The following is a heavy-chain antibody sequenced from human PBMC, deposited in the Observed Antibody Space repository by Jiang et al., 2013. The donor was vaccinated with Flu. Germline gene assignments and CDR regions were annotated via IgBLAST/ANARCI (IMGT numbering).Heavy chain of an antibody. CDR1: GFTFSSYA. J-gene: IGHJ4*02. Sequence: RLSCAASGFTFSSYAMSWVRQAPGKGLEWVSAISGSGGSTYYADSVKGRFTISRDNSKNTLYLQMNSLRAEDTAVYYCAKSEYSSPLYFDYWGQGTLVTVSS. D-gene: IGHD6-6*01. CDR2: ISGSGGST. V-gene: IGHV3-23*01. CDR3: AKSEYSSPLYFDY.